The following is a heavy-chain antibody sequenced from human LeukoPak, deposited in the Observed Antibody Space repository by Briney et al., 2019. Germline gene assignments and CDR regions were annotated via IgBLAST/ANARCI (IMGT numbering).Heavy chain of an antibody. Sequence: GGSLRLSCTASGFTFRKYWLHWVRQAPGKGLVWVSRINPDDGSTSYADSVKGRFTISRDSAKSTLYLQMNSLRAEDTAVYYCASHPTYYDFWTPLDYWGQGTLVTVSS. CDR2: INPDDGST. CDR3: ASHPTYYDFWTPLDY. CDR1: GFTFRKYW. V-gene: IGHV3-74*01. J-gene: IGHJ4*02. D-gene: IGHD3-3*01.